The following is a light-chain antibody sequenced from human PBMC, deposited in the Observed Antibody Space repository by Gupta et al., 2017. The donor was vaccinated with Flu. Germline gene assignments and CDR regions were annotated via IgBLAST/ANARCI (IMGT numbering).Light chain of an antibody. CDR1: QEIAGN. CDR2: GAS. J-gene: IGKJ4*01. V-gene: IGKV3-15*01. Sequence: VTTPSPATPAVSPGEEATLSCRASQEIAGNLAWYQQKPGQAPRLLLSGASTRATGTPARFSGSRSGTEFTLTISSLQSEDFAVYYCQQYNNWPLTFGGGTKVEIK. CDR3: QQYNNWPLT.